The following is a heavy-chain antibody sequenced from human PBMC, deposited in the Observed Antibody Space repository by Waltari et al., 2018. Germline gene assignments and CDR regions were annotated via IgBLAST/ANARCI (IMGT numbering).Heavy chain of an antibody. J-gene: IGHJ4*02. CDR3: TMNPGY. V-gene: IGHV3-74*01. CDR2: MKTDGTSI. CDR1: ELTFSTHW. Sequence: EVQLVESGGGLVQPGGSLRLSCAASELTFSTHWLDWVRQAPGKGLVWVSRMKTDGTSISYAYSVRGRFIISRDSAKNTYYLQMSSLRVEDTAVYYCTMNPGYWGQGTAVTVSS.